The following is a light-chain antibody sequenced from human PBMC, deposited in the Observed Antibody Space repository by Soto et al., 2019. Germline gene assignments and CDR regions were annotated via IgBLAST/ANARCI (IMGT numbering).Light chain of an antibody. V-gene: IGLV1-40*01. CDR1: SSNIGAGYD. CDR2: GNN. Sequence: QSVLTRPPSVSGAPGQRVTISCTGSSSNIGAGYDVHWYKQLPGTAPKVLIYGNNNRPSGVPDRFSGSKSGTSASLAITGLQAEDEADYYCQSFDNSLSGSRVFGTGTKVTVL. CDR3: QSFDNSLSGSRV. J-gene: IGLJ1*01.